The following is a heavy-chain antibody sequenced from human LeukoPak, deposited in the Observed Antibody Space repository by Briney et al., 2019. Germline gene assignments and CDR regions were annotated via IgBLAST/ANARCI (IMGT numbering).Heavy chain of an antibody. J-gene: IGHJ5*02. Sequence: GGSLRLSCRTSGFTFGDYALSWFRQAPGKGLEWVGFIRSKSYGGTAEYAASVKDRLTISRDDSARIAYLQMKSLKTEDTGVYYCGRAPRPVAWNWFDPWGQGTLVTVSS. V-gene: IGHV3-49*03. CDR3: GRAPRPVAWNWFDP. D-gene: IGHD2-15*01. CDR2: IRSKSYGGTA. CDR1: GFTFGDYA.